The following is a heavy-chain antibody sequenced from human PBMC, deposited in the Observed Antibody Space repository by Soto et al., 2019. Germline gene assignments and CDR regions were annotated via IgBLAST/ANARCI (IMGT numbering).Heavy chain of an antibody. V-gene: IGHV4-39*01. J-gene: IGHJ4*02. Sequence: SETLSLTCTVSGGSISSSSYYWGWIRQPPGKGLEWIGSIYYSGSTYYNPSLKSRVTISVDTSKNQFSLKLSSVTAADTAVYYCARICSSTSCYQEKDYWGQGTLVTVSS. D-gene: IGHD2-2*01. CDR3: ARICSSTSCYQEKDY. CDR2: IYYSGST. CDR1: GGSISSSSYY.